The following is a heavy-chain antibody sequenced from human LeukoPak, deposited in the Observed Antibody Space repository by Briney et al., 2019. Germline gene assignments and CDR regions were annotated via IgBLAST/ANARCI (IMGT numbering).Heavy chain of an antibody. CDR3: ARLQSYLGYSNMDV. CDR2: IDQSGST. D-gene: IGHD3-16*02. Sequence: SETLSLTCAVYGTSFGDYSWSWVRQSPGKGLDWIGEIDQSGSTNYNPSLKSRVTISVDTSKNQFSLRLSSVTAADTAMYYCARLQSYLGYSNMDVWGKGTSVTVSS. J-gene: IGHJ6*03. CDR1: GTSFGDYS. V-gene: IGHV4-34*01.